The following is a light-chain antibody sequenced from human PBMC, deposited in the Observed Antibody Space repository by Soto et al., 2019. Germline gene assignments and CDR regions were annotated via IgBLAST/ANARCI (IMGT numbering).Light chain of an antibody. CDR3: QQYNDWPPLP. Sequence: VVLSKSPATLSLSKGERGSLSCGASQSVSSGYVAWYQHKPGLAPRLLIHDTSSRAIGIPDRFSGSGSGTEFTLTISNLQSEDFAVYYCQQYNDWPPLPFGGGTKVDTK. J-gene: IGKJ4*01. V-gene: IGKV3D-20*01. CDR1: QSVSSGY. CDR2: DTS.